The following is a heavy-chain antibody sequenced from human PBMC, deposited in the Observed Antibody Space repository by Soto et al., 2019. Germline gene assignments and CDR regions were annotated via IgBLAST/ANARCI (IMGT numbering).Heavy chain of an antibody. J-gene: IGHJ5*02. CDR2: IYYSGST. V-gene: IGHV4-31*03. Sequence: SETLSLTCTVSGGSISSGGYYWSWIRQHPGKGLEWIGYIYYSGSTYYNPSLKSRVTISVDTSKNQFSLKLSSVTAADTAVYYCARAGIVVVPAASTWNWFDPWGQGTLVTGSS. D-gene: IGHD2-2*01. CDR1: GGSISSGGYY. CDR3: ARAGIVVVPAASTWNWFDP.